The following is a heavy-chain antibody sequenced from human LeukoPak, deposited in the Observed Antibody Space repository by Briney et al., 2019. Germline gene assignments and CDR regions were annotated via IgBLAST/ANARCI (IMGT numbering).Heavy chain of an antibody. CDR1: GGTFSSYA. CDR3: TRLSNGYSGYYFDY. V-gene: IGHV1-69*05. D-gene: IGHD5-18*01. Sequence: SVKVSCKASGGTFSSYAISWVRQAPGQGLEWMGRIIPIFGTANYAQKFQGRVTITTDESTSTAYMELSSLRSEDTAVYYCTRLSNGYSGYYFDYWGQGTLVTVSS. CDR2: IIPIFGTA. J-gene: IGHJ4*02.